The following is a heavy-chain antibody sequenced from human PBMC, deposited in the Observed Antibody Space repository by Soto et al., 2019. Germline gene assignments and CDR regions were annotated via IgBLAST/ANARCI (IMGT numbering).Heavy chain of an antibody. Sequence: QVQLVESGGGLVKPGGSLRLSCAASGFTFSDYYMSWIRQAPGKGLEWVSYISSSSTYTNYADSVKGRFTISRDNAKNSLYLQMNSLRAEDTAVYYCARILRDGWYFGLWGRGTLVTVSS. CDR2: ISSSSTYT. J-gene: IGHJ2*01. D-gene: IGHD5-12*01. V-gene: IGHV3-11*05. CDR3: ARILRDGWYFGL. CDR1: GFTFSDYY.